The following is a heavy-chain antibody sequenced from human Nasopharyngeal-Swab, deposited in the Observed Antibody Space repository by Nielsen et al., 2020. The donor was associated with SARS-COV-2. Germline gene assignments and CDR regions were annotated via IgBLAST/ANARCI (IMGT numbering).Heavy chain of an antibody. Sequence: ASVQVSCKASGYTFTGYYMHWVRQAPGQGLEWMGRINPNSGGTNYAQKFQGRVTMTRDTSISTAYMELSRLRSDDTAVYYCARDPDEFVRWELLRYFDYWGQGTLVTVSS. V-gene: IGHV1-2*06. CDR1: GYTFTGYY. CDR2: INPNSGGT. D-gene: IGHD1-26*01. CDR3: ARDPDEFVRWELLRYFDY. J-gene: IGHJ4*02.